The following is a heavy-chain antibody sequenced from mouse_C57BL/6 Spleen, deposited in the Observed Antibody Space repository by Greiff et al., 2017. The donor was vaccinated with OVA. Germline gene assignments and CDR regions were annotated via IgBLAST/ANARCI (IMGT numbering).Heavy chain of an antibody. CDR2: IDPEDGET. Sequence: VQLQQSGAELVKPGASVKLSCTASGFNIKDYYMHWVKQRTEQGLEWIGRIDPEDGETKYDPKFQGKATITADTSSNTAYLQLSSLTSEDTAVYYCASPYYSSSYVDGAMDYWGQGTSVTVSS. CDR3: ASPYYSSSYVDGAMDY. J-gene: IGHJ4*01. CDR1: GFNIKDYY. V-gene: IGHV14-2*01. D-gene: IGHD1-1*01.